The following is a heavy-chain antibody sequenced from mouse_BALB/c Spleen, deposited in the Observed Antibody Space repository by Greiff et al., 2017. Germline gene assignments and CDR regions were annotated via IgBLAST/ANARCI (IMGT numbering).Heavy chain of an antibody. Sequence: QVQLQQSGPSLVQPSQSLSITCTVSGFSLTSYGVHWVRQSPGKGLEWLGVIWRGGSTDYNAAFMSRLSITKDNSKSQVFFKMNSLQADDTAIYYCAKSPLGNYVAMDYWGQGTSVTVSS. D-gene: IGHD2-1*01. CDR2: IWRGGST. CDR1: GFSLTSYG. J-gene: IGHJ4*01. V-gene: IGHV2-5-1*01. CDR3: AKSPLGNYVAMDY.